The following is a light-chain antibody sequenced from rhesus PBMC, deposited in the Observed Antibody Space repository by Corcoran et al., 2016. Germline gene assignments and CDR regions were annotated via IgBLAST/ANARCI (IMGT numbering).Light chain of an antibody. J-gene: IGKJ4*01. CDR2: DAS. Sequence: DIVMTQSPATLSVSPGERAILSCRASQSVNYNLAWFQQKPGQAPRLLIYDASNRATGVPDRFSARGSGTDFTLTISSLDTEDVGVDYCQQESNWPVTFGGGTKVDI. CDR3: QQESNWPVT. V-gene: IGKV3-35*01. CDR1: QSVNYN.